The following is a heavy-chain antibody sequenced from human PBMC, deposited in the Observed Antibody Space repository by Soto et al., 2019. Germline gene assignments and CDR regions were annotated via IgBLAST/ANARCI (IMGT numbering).Heavy chain of an antibody. Sequence: GGSLRLSCAASGFTFSSYTMSWVSQDPGKGLEWVSAISRSGGSTYYADSVKGRFTISRDNSKNTLYLQMNSLRAEDTAVYYCAKGASYGPSYFDYWGQGTLVTVSS. CDR3: AKGASYGPSYFDY. V-gene: IGHV3-23*01. J-gene: IGHJ4*02. CDR2: ISRSGGST. CDR1: GFTFSSYT. D-gene: IGHD5-18*01.